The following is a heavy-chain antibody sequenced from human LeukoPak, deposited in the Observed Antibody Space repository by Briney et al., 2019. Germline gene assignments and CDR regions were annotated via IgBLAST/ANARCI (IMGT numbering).Heavy chain of an antibody. CDR2: IWYDGSNK. D-gene: IGHD1-26*01. CDR1: GFTFSSYG. V-gene: IGHV3-33*01. J-gene: IGHJ4*02. Sequence: PGRSLRLSCAASGFTFSSYGMHWVRQAPGKGLEWVAVIWYDGSNKYYADSVKGRFTISRDNSKNTLYLQMNSLRAEDTAVYYCATSGSYYRFEYWGRGTLVTVSS. CDR3: ATSGSYYRFEY.